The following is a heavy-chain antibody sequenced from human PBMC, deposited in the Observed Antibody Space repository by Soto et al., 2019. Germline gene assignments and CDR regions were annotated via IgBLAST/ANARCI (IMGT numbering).Heavy chain of an antibody. Sequence: EVQLVESGGGLAQPGGSLRISCAASGFTFSKYWMNWVRQAPGKGLEWVANIKENGREMYYVDSVKGRFTISRDNAKNSLYLQMNSLRDEDTAVYYCVTDSSRGDYWGQGTLVTVSS. CDR1: GFTFSKYW. CDR2: IKENGREM. CDR3: VTDSSRGDY. J-gene: IGHJ4*02. V-gene: IGHV3-7*01.